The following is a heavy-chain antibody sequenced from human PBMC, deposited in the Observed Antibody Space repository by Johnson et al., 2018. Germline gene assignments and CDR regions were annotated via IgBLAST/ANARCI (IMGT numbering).Heavy chain of an antibody. D-gene: IGHD2-15*01. CDR2: ISYDGNKK. CDR3: AAVGGPYYYYYFMDV. J-gene: IGHJ6*03. CDR1: GFTFRGYG. V-gene: IGHV3-30*03. Sequence: QVQLVESGGGVVQPGKSLRLSCAASGFTFRGYGMHWVRQAPGKGLDWVAVISYDGNKKDYEDSVKGRFTISRDNSQNTFYLQMNSLRIEDTAVYYCAAVGGPYYYYYFMDVWGKGTTVTVSS.